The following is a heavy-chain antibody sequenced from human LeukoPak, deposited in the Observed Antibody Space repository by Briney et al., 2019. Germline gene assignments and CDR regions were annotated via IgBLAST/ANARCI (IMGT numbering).Heavy chain of an antibody. CDR3: TIGVDNFRRFFLTY. J-gene: IGHJ4*02. V-gene: IGHV1-24*01. CDR2: FDPEDGER. CDR1: AYNVHHLP. D-gene: IGHD5-24*01. Sequence: GASVKGSCKHSAYNVHHLPFDRLGEAPGKELEWVGGFDPEDGERRYSQKFQGRVTVTEDTITDTDYLELSSLRSEDTGFYYSTIGVDNFRRFFLTYWGKGTLVTVSS.